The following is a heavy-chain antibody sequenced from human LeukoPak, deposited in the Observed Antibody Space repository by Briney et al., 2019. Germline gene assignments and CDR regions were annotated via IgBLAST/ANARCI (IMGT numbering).Heavy chain of an antibody. J-gene: IGHJ6*03. CDR2: ISSSSSYI. D-gene: IGHD3-9*01. CDR3: ARHVYDVLTGGNYYYMDV. Sequence: PGGALRLSCAASGFTFSSYAIHWVRQAPGKGLEWVSSISSSSSYIYYGDSVKGRFTISRDNAKSSLFLQMNSLRAEDTAVYYCARHVYDVLTGGNYYYMDVWGKGTTVTISS. V-gene: IGHV3-21*01. CDR1: GFTFSSYA.